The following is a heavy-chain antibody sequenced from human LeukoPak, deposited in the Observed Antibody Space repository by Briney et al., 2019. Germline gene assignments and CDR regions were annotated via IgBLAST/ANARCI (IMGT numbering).Heavy chain of an antibody. CDR3: ARDRYGDGFAHFDY. D-gene: IGHD5-24*01. CDR1: GYTFTSYG. J-gene: IGHJ4*02. Sequence: GASVKVSCKASGYTFTSYGISWVRKAPGQGLEWMGWITPSGGTNYPQKFQGRVAVTRDTSITTAYMDLSRLTSDDTAVYYCARDRYGDGFAHFDYWGQGALVTVSS. CDR2: ITPSGGT. V-gene: IGHV1-2*02.